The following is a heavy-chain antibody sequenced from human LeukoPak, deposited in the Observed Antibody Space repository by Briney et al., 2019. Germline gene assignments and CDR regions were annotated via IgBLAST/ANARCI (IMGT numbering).Heavy chain of an antibody. CDR2: INRSGST. CDR3: ASVTITAAGRNWFDP. Sequence: PSETLSLTCAIYGGSFSGYYWSWIRQPPGKGLEWIGEINRSGSTNYNPSLESRVTISVDTSKNQFSLKVSSVTAADTAVYYCASVTITAAGRNWFDPWGQGTLVTVSS. D-gene: IGHD6-13*01. CDR1: GGSFSGYY. J-gene: IGHJ5*02. V-gene: IGHV4-34*01.